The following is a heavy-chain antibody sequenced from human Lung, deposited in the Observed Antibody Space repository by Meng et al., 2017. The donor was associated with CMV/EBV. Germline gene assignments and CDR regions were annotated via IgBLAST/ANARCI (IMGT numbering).Heavy chain of an antibody. V-gene: IGHV1-18*04. Sequence: TFNNYGLIWVRQATGKGLEWVGGISAYSGNTNYAQKIQDRVTMTTHTSSNTAYMELRSLRSDDTAIYYCARVVVHYYARGDNADYSDYWGQGTLVTVSS. D-gene: IGHD3-10*02. CDR1: TFNNYG. CDR3: ARVVVHYYARGDNADYSDY. J-gene: IGHJ4*02. CDR2: ISAYSGNT.